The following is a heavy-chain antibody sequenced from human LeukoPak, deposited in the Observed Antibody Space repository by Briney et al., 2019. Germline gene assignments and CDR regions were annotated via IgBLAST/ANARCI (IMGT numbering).Heavy chain of an antibody. J-gene: IGHJ6*02. V-gene: IGHV4-4*07. CDR2: IHSGGT. Sequence: PSETLSLTCSVSGDSLNGYYWSWIRQPAGEGLEWIGRIHSGGTNYNPSLKSRVTMSLDTSKNQLSLRLSSVTAADTAVYYCARASTTTFHYYYYYGMDVWGQGTTVTVSS. CDR3: ARASTTTFHYYYYYGMDV. D-gene: IGHD4-17*01. CDR1: GDSLNGYY.